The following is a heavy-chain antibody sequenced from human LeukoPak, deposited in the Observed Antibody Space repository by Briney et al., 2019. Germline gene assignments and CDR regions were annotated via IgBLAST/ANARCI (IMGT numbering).Heavy chain of an antibody. V-gene: IGHV1-2*02. Sequence: ASVKVSCKASGHTFTGYYMHWVRQAPGQGLEWMGWINPNSGGTNYAQKFQGRVTMTRDTSISTAYMELSRLRSDDTAVYYCAPSGGGGNSGFPFDYWGQGTLVTVSS. J-gene: IGHJ4*02. CDR1: GHTFTGYY. D-gene: IGHD4-23*01. CDR3: APSGGGGNSGFPFDY. CDR2: INPNSGGT.